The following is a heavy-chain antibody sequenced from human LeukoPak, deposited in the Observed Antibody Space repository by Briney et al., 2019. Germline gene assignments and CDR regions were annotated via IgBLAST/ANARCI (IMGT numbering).Heavy chain of an antibody. J-gene: IGHJ4*02. V-gene: IGHV4-59*01. CDR1: GGSISSYY. CDR3: ARHTLDYGGNSGSDY. Sequence: SETLSLTCTVSGGSISSYYWSWIRQPPGKGLEWIGYIYYSGSTNYNPSLKSRVTISVDTSKNQFSLKLSSVTAADTAVYYCARHTLDYGGNSGSDYWGQGTLVTVSS. D-gene: IGHD4-23*01. CDR2: IYYSGST.